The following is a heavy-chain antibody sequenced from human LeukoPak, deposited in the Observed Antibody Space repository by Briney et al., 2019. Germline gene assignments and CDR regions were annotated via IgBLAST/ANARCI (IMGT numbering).Heavy chain of an antibody. V-gene: IGHV1-2*02. CDR2: INPNSGGT. CDR1: GYTFTDYY. Sequence: ASVKVSCKASGYTFTDYYMHWVRQAPGQGLEWMGWINPNSGGTSFAQKFQGRVAMTRDTSITTAYMELSRLRFDDTAVYYCARDTVRFLEWFPLYLDYWGQGTLVTVSS. J-gene: IGHJ4*02. D-gene: IGHD3-3*01. CDR3: ARDTVRFLEWFPLYLDY.